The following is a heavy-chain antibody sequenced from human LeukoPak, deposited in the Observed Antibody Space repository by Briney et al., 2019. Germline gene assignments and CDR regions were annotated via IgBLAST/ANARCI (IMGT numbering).Heavy chain of an antibody. CDR3: AKDGSSWSPLYYMDV. V-gene: IGHV3-7*01. D-gene: IGHD6-13*01. J-gene: IGHJ6*03. Sequence: GGSLRLSCAASGFPFSTYWMSWVRQAPGKGLELVANIKQDGSEKYYVDSVKGRFTISRDNNAKNSLYLQMNSLRAEDTAVYYCAKDGSSWSPLYYMDVWGKGTTVTVSS. CDR1: GFPFSTYW. CDR2: IKQDGSEK.